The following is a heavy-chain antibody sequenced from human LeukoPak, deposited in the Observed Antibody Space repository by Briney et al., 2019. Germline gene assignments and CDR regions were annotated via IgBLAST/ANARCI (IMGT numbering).Heavy chain of an antibody. V-gene: IGHV3-49*03. CDR3: TRDAVRHMGGVIVRDY. D-gene: IGHD3-16*02. CDR2: IRSKAYGGTT. CDR1: GFTFGDYD. J-gene: IGHJ4*02. Sequence: GGSLRLSCTASGFTFGDYDMSWFRQAPGKGLEWVGFIRSKAYGGTTEYAASVKGRFTISRDDSKSIAYLQMNSLKTEDTAVYYCTRDAVRHMGGVIVRDYWGQGTLVTVSS.